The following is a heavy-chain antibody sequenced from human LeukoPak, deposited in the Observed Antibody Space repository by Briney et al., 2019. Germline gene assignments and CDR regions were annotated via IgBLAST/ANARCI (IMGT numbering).Heavy chain of an antibody. CDR1: GFSLSDCA. CDR2: ISGSAGST. D-gene: IGHD5-24*01. J-gene: IGHJ4*02. Sequence: GGSLRLSCAASGFSLSDCAMSWVRQAPGRGLEWVSSISGSAGSTYYADSMKGRFTISRDNPKNTLHLEMNSLRAEDTAIYYCTKGMATIRRHIDSWGQGTLVTVSS. CDR3: TKGMATIRRHIDS. V-gene: IGHV3-23*01.